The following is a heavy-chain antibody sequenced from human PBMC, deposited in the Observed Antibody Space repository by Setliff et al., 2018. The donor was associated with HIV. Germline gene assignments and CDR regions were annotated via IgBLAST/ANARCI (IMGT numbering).Heavy chain of an antibody. J-gene: IGHJ5*02. CDR3: ARHLEYSSSWSLQGNWFDP. CDR2: IYTSGST. Sequence: SETLSLTCTVSGGSISSYYWSWIRQPPGKGLEWIGCIYTSGSTNYNPSLKSRVTISVDTSKNQFSLKLSSVTAADTAVYYCARHLEYSSSWSLQGNWFDPWGQGTLVTVSS. D-gene: IGHD6-13*01. V-gene: IGHV4-4*09. CDR1: GGSISSYY.